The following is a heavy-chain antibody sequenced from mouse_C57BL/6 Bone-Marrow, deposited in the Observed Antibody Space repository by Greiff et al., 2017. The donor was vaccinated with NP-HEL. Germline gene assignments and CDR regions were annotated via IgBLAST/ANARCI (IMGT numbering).Heavy chain of an antibody. CDR1: GYTFTSYG. Sequence: VQLQQSGAELARPGASVKLSCKASGYTFTSYGISWVKQRTGQGLEWIGEIYPRSGNPYYNEKFKGKATLTADKSSSTAYMELRSLTSEDSAVYFCAREILRSAWFAYWGQGTLVTVSA. CDR3: AREILRSAWFAY. V-gene: IGHV1-81*01. J-gene: IGHJ3*01. CDR2: IYPRSGNP. D-gene: IGHD1-1*01.